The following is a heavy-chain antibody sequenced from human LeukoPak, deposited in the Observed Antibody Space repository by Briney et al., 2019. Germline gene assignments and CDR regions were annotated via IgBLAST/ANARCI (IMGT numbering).Heavy chain of an antibody. CDR2: ISYDGTNK. V-gene: IGHV3-30*18. CDR1: GFTFINYG. Sequence: GGSLRLSCAASGFTFINYGMHWVRQAPGKGLEWVAVISYDGTNKYYADSVKGRFTISRDNSKDTLYLQMNSLKTDDTAVYYCANYGDYQYFDYWGQGTPVTVSS. D-gene: IGHD4-17*01. J-gene: IGHJ4*02. CDR3: ANYGDYQYFDY.